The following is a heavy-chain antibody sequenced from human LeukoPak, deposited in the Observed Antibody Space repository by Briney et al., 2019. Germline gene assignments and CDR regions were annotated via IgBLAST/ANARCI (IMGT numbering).Heavy chain of an antibody. D-gene: IGHD1-1*01. CDR1: GFTFSSYW. V-gene: IGHV3-74*01. CDR3: ARDYWNGLDY. J-gene: IGHJ4*02. CDR2: INRDGSNT. Sequence: GGSLRLSCTASGFTFSSYWMHWVRQAPGKGLVWVSRINRDGSNTRYADSVKGRFTISRDNGKNILDLQMNSLRAEDTAVYYCARDYWNGLDYWGQGTLVTVSS.